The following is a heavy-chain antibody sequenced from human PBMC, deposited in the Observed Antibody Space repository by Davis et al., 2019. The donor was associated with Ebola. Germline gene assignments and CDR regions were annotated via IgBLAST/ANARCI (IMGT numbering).Heavy chain of an antibody. V-gene: IGHV3-30*04. CDR3: ARGWDV. CDR2: ISYDGSNK. J-gene: IGHJ6*04. CDR1: GFTFSSYA. Sequence: GESLKISCAASGFTFSSYAMHWVRQAPGKGLEWVAVISYDGSNKYYADSVKGRFTISRDNSKNTLYLQMNSLRAEDTAVYYCARGWDVWGKGTTVTVSS.